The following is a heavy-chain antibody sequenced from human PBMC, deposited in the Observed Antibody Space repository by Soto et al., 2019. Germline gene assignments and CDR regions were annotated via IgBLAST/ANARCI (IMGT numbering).Heavy chain of an antibody. Sequence: QVQLVESGGGVVQPGRSLRLSCAASGFTFSSYGMHWVRQAPGKGLEWVAVISYDGSNKYYADSVKGRFTISRDNSTNTLSLRRNSPGAEDTAGDYWAKGDYGDYGMDVWGRGTTVTVSS. CDR2: ISYDGSNK. J-gene: IGHJ6*02. D-gene: IGHD4-17*01. V-gene: IGHV3-30*18. CDR3: AKGDYGDYGMDV. CDR1: GFTFSSYG.